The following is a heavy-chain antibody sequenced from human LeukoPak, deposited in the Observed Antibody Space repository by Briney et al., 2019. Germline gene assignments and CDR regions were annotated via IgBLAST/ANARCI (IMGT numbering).Heavy chain of an antibody. D-gene: IGHD4-17*01. CDR3: AKDRSFYGAPWYLDI. J-gene: IGHJ2*01. CDR1: GFTFSSYA. CDR2: ISGSGGST. Sequence: PGGSLRLSCAASGFTFSSYAMSWVRQAPGKGLEWVSAISGSGGSTYYADSVKGRFTISRDNSKSILYLQMNSLRPEDTATYYCAKDRSFYGAPWYLDIWGRGTLVTVSP. V-gene: IGHV3-23*01.